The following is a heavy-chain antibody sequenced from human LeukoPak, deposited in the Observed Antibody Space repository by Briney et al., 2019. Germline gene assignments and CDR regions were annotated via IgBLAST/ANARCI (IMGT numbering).Heavy chain of an antibody. CDR2: IRYDGSNK. J-gene: IGHJ6*02. CDR1: GFTFSSCG. CDR3: ATAYPPDYYGMDV. V-gene: IGHV3-30*02. Sequence: PGGSLRLSCAASGFTFSSCGIHWVRQAPGKGLEWVAFIRYDGSNKFYADSVKGRFAISRDNSKNTLHLQMNSLRAEDTAVYYCATAYPPDYYGMDVWGQGTTVTVSS.